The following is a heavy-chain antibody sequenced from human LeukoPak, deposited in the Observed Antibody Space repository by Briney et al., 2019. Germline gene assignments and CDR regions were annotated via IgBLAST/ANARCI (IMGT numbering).Heavy chain of an antibody. V-gene: IGHV4-4*02. CDR3: ARLTSNGATYFEY. CDR2: IYHSGST. Sequence: SETLSLTCAVSGGSISSSNWWSWVRQPPGKGLEWIGEIYHSGSTNYNPSLKSRVTISVDKSKNQFSLKLSSVTAADTAVYYCARLTSNGATYFEYWGQGTLVTVSS. D-gene: IGHD2-2*01. J-gene: IGHJ4*02. CDR1: GGSISSSNW.